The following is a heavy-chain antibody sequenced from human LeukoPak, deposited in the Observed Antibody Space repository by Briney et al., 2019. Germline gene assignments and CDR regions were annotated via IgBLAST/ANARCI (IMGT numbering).Heavy chain of an antibody. J-gene: IGHJ4*02. Sequence: GGSLRLSCAASGFTFTSYWMTWVRQAPGKGLEWVANIKQDGSEKYYVDSVKGRFTIYRDNVKNSLYLQMNSLRAEDMAVYYCARASTIEYWGQGTLVTVSS. CDR1: GFTFTSYW. CDR2: IKQDGSEK. D-gene: IGHD6-6*01. CDR3: ARASTIEY. V-gene: IGHV3-7*01.